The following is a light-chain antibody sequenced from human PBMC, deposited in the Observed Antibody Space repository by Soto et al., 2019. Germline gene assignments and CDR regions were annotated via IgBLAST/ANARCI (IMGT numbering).Light chain of an antibody. CDR1: SSDVGSYNY. Sequence: ALTQPASVSGSPGQSITISCSGTSSDVGSYNYVAWYQQFSGKTPKLIIYGVSSRAPGVSSRFSGSKSGNTASLTISGLQAEDEADYYCISYTGSSTSYVFGTGTKVTVL. CDR2: GVS. J-gene: IGLJ1*01. V-gene: IGLV2-14*01. CDR3: ISYTGSSTSYV.